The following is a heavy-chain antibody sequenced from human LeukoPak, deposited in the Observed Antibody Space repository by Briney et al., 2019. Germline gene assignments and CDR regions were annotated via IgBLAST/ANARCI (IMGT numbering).Heavy chain of an antibody. D-gene: IGHD2-8*01. CDR1: GGTFSNYA. J-gene: IGHJ6*02. V-gene: IGHV1-69*13. CDR3: ATRYCTNGVCHYYYGMDV. Sequence: SVKVSCKASGGTFSNYAISWVRQAPGQGLEWTGGIITNYGTTNYAQKYQGRVTITADESTTTVYMELSSLRSEDTAVYYCATRYCTNGVCHYYYGMDVWGQGTTVTVSS. CDR2: IITNYGTT.